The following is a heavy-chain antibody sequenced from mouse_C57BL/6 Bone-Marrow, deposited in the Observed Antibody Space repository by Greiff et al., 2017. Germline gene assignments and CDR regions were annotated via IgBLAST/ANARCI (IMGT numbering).Heavy chain of an antibody. Sequence: VQLQQSGPELVKPGASVKMSCKASGYTFTDYCMHWVKQSHGKGLEWIGNIYPNNGGNGYNQKFKGKATLTVDKSSSTAYMELRSLTSEDSAVYDCSRATVVPFSFAYWGQGTLVTVAA. J-gene: IGHJ3*01. CDR3: SRATVVPFSFAY. V-gene: IGHV1-34*01. CDR2: IYPNNGGN. D-gene: IGHD1-1*01. CDR1: GYTFTDYC.